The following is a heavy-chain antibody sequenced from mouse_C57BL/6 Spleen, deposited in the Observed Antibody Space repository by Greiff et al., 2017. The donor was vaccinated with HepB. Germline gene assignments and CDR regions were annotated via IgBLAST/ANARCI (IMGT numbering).Heavy chain of an antibody. V-gene: IGHV5-4*01. CDR2: ISDGGSYT. CDR3: AREGYDAWFAY. J-gene: IGHJ3*01. CDR1: GFTFSSYA. Sequence: DVQLVESGGGLVKPGGSLKLSCAASGFTFSSYAMSWVRQTPEKRLEWVATISDGGSYTYYPDNGKGRFTISRDKAKNNLDLQMSHLKSVEPAMYYGAREGYDAWFAYWGQGTLVTVSA. D-gene: IGHD2-2*01.